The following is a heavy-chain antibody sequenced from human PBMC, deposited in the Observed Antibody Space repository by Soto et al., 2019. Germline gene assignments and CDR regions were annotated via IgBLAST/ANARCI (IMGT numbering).Heavy chain of an antibody. V-gene: IGHV5-51*01. J-gene: IGHJ5*02. CDR3: ARGYCTTNICDPWSDP. CDR2: IYPGDSDT. CDR1: GYSFTSYW. D-gene: IGHD2-8*01. Sequence: PGESLKISCTGVGYSFTSYWIGWVRQMPGKGLEWMGIIYPGDSDTRYSPSFQGQVTISADKSISTVYLQWSSLKASDTAMYYCARGYCTTNICDPWSDPWGQGTLVTVSS.